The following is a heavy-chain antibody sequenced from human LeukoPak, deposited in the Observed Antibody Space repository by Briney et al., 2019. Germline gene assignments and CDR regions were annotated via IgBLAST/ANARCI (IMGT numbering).Heavy chain of an antibody. CDR3: ARQVPAAEDLFDY. D-gene: IGHD2-2*01. CDR2: IWYDGSNK. V-gene: IGHV3-33*01. CDR1: GFTFSSYG. J-gene: IGHJ4*02. Sequence: GGSLRLSCAASGFTFSSYGMHWVRQAPGKGLEWVAVIWYDGSNKYYADSVKGRFTISRDNSKNTLYLQMNSLRAEDTAVYYCARQVPAAEDLFDYWGQGALVTVSS.